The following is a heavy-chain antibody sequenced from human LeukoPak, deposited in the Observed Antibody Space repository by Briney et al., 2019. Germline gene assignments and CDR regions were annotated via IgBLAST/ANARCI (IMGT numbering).Heavy chain of an antibody. V-gene: IGHV3-23*01. CDR1: GFTFSSYA. J-gene: IGHJ3*02. CDR2: ISGSGGNT. Sequence: GGSLRLSCAASGFTFSSYAMSWVRQPPGKGLNWVSSISGSGGNTFYADSVKGRFTISRDNSKNTLYLQMNNLRAEDTAVYYCARDWPSEWQHLPDYDAVDIWGQGTMVTVSS. CDR3: ARDWPSEWQHLPDYDAVDI. D-gene: IGHD6-13*01.